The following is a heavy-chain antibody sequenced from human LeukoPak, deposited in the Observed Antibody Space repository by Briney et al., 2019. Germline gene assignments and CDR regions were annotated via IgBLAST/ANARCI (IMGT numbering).Heavy chain of an antibody. CDR2: INPSGGST. Sequence: ASVKVSCKASGYTFTNYSLHWVRQAPAQGLEWMGIINPSGGSTSYAQKFQGRVTMTRDTSTSTVYMELSSLRSEDTAVYYCARDSLLASVTMIRALFDYWGQGTLVTVSS. V-gene: IGHV1-46*01. CDR1: GYTFTNYS. D-gene: IGHD3-10*01. CDR3: ARDSLLASVTMIRALFDY. J-gene: IGHJ4*02.